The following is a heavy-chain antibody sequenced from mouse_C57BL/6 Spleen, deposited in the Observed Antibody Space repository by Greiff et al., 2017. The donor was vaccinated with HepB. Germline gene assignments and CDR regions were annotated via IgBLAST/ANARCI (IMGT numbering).Heavy chain of an antibody. CDR3: ASGGIIYYGNYGAMDY. CDR2: IDPSDSET. V-gene: IGHV1-52*01. D-gene: IGHD2-1*01. Sequence: QVQLQQPGAELVRPGSSVKLSCKASGYTFTSYWMHWVKQRPIQGLEWIGNIDPSDSETHYNQKFKDKATLTVDKSSSTAYMQLSSLTSEDSAVYYCASGGIIYYGNYGAMDYWGQGTSVTVSS. CDR1: GYTFTSYW. J-gene: IGHJ4*01.